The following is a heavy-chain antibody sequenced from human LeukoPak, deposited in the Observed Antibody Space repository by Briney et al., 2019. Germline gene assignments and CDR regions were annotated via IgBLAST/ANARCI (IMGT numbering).Heavy chain of an antibody. CDR3: ARVLNGDYEENYFDY. Sequence: PSETLSLTCTVSGGSISSYYWSWIRQPPGKGLEWIGYIYYSGSTNYNPSLKSRVTISVDTSKNQFSLKLSSVTAADTAVYYCARVLNGDYEENYFDYWGQGTLVTVSS. CDR1: GGSISSYY. CDR2: IYYSGST. V-gene: IGHV4-59*12. J-gene: IGHJ4*02. D-gene: IGHD4-17*01.